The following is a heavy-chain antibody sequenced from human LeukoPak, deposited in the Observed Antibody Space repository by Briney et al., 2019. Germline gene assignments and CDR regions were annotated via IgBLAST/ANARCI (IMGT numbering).Heavy chain of an antibody. CDR2: IYTSGSA. CDR3: ARADYSSTWSHDYYYMDV. J-gene: IGHJ6*03. CDR1: GGSISNTNYY. Sequence: PSETLSLTCTVSGGSISNTNYYWTWIRQPAGKGLEWIGRIYTSGSANYNPSLKSRVTISVDTPRNQFSLKLSSVTAADTAVFYCARADYSSTWSHDYYYMDVWGKGTTVTVSS. D-gene: IGHD6-13*01. V-gene: IGHV4-61*02.